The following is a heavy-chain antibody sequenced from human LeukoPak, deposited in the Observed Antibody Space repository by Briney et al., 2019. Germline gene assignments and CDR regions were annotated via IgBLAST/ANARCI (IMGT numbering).Heavy chain of an antibody. J-gene: IGHJ4*02. CDR1: GGSISSGSYY. V-gene: IGHV4-39*07. CDR2: IYYSGST. Sequence: SETLSLTCTISGGSISSGSYYWSWIRQPAGKGLEWIGSIYYSGSTYYNPSLKSRVTISVDTSKNQFSLKLSSVTAADTAVYYCASTRSLFDYWGQGTLVTVSS. D-gene: IGHD2-15*01. CDR3: ASTRSLFDY.